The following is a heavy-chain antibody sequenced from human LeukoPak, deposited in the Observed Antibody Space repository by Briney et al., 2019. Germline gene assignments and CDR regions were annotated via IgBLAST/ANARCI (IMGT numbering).Heavy chain of an antibody. V-gene: IGHV1-18*01. J-gene: IGHJ4*02. Sequence: ASVKVPCKASGYTFTNYGICWVRQAPGQGLEWVGWISGFTGHTNYAQKFQGRVTVTTDTSTSTAYMELRSLRSDDTAVYYCARDIWFGQAYFDYWGQGTLVTVSS. CDR1: GYTFTNYG. CDR3: ARDIWFGQAYFDY. D-gene: IGHD3-10*01. CDR2: ISGFTGHT.